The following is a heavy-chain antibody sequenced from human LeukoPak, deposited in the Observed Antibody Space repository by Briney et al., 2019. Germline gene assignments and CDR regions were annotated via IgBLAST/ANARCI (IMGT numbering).Heavy chain of an antibody. V-gene: IGHV4-59*01. CDR3: AGFANDYGDYVGDIHFDY. D-gene: IGHD4-17*01. Sequence: SETLSLTCTVSGGSISSYYWSWIRQPPGKGLEWIGYIYYSGSTDYNPSLKGRVTISVDTSKNQFSLKLSSVTAADTAVYYCAGFANDYGDYVGDIHFDYWGQGTLVTVSS. J-gene: IGHJ4*02. CDR1: GGSISSYY. CDR2: IYYSGST.